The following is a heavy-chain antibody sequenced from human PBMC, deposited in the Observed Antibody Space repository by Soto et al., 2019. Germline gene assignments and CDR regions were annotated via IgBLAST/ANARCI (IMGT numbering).Heavy chain of an antibody. CDR1: GAIAGSGDTFSDYA. J-gene: IGHJ4*02. CDR3: AKDPTTRIKYYFDY. CDR2: IAKDVTNK. D-gene: IGHD1-26*01. V-gene: IGHV3-30-3*02. Sequence: GGSLRLSCVVSGAIAGSGDTFSDYALHWVRQAPGKGLEWVAGIAKDVTNKKYGSSVKGRFTISRDNAKNSLYLQMNSLRAEDTALYYCAKDPTTRIKYYFDYWGQGTLVTVSS.